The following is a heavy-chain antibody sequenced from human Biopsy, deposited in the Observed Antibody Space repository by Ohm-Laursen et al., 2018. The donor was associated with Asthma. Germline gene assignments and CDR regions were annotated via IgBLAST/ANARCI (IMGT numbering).Heavy chain of an antibody. J-gene: IGHJ6*02. Sequence: GSSVKVSCKASGYTFINNDINWVRQAAGQGLEWMGWMNPNSGNTGYAQKFHGRVTMTRDTSINTVYMELSSLRSDDTAIYYYARPSPNRDILYYYYHMDVWGQGTTVIVSS. CDR2: MNPNSGNT. CDR1: GYTFINND. CDR3: ARPSPNRDILYYYYHMDV. V-gene: IGHV1-8*01. D-gene: IGHD3-3*02.